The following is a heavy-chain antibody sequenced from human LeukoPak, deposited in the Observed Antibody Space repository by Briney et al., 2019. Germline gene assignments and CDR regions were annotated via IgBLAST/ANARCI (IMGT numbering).Heavy chain of an antibody. V-gene: IGHV3-15*01. J-gene: IGHJ4*02. Sequence: PGGSLRLSCAASGFTVSSNYMSWVRQAPGKGLEWVGRIKRKTDGGTTDYAAPVKGRFTISRDDSKNTLYLQMYSLKTEDTAVYYCTTSNFGFPFDYWGQGTLVTVSS. CDR1: GFTVSSNY. CDR3: TTSNFGFPFDY. D-gene: IGHD3-3*01. CDR2: IKRKTDGGTT.